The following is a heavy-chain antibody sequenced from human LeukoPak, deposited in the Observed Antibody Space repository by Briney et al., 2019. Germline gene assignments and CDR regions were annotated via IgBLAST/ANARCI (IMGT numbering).Heavy chain of an antibody. J-gene: IGHJ4*02. CDR3: ASWATGIDY. D-gene: IGHD1-14*01. CDR1: GITFSDYY. Sequence: GGSLRLSCAASGITFSDYYMSWIRQAPEKGLEWVSYISSSSTYTNYADSVKGRFTISRDNAKNSVYLQMNSLRGEDTAVYYCASWATGIDYWGQGTLVTVSS. V-gene: IGHV3-11*03. CDR2: ISSSSTYT.